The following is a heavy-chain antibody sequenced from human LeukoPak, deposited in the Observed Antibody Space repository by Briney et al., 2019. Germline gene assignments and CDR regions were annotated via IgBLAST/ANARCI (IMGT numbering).Heavy chain of an antibody. CDR2: IYSGGST. V-gene: IGHV3-53*01. CDR3: ARGLYGGYGFLD. CDR1: GFTVSSNY. Sequence: GGSLRLSCAASGFTVSSNYMSWVRQAPGKGLKWVSVIYSGGSTYCADSVKGRFTISRDNSKNTLYLQMNSLRAEDTAVYYCARGLYGGYGFLDWGQGTLVTVSS. D-gene: IGHD5-12*01. J-gene: IGHJ4*02.